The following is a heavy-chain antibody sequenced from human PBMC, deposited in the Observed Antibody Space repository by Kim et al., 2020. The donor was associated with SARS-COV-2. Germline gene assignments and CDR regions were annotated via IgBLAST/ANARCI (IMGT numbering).Heavy chain of an antibody. D-gene: IGHD2-15*01. CDR3: AGDAQLLGYCSGGSCYSGDYYGMDV. V-gene: IGHV3-53*01. CDR2: IYSGGST. J-gene: IGHJ6*02. Sequence: GGSLRLSCAASGFTVSSNYMSWVRQAPGKGLEWVSVIYSGGSTYYADSVKGRFTISRDNSKNTLYLQMNSLRAEDTAVYYCAGDAQLLGYCSGGSCYSGDYYGMDVWGQGTTVTVSS. CDR1: GFTVSSNY.